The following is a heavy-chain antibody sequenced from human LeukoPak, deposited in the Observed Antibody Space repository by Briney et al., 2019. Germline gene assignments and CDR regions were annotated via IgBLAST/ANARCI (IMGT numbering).Heavy chain of an antibody. D-gene: IGHD3-3*01. CDR1: GYTFSSYA. CDR3: ARAASDFWSGYPYYFDY. CDR2: IYVGNGNT. V-gene: IGHV1-3*01. Sequence: ASVKVSCKASGYTFSSYAIHWVGQPPGQRPEWMGWIYVGNGNTKYTQKLQKRVTITRDTSASTVYMELSSLRAEETAVYYCARAASDFWSGYPYYFDYWGQGTLVTVSS. J-gene: IGHJ4*02.